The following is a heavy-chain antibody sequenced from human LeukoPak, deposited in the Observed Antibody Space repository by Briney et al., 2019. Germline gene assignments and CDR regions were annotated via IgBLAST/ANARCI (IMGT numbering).Heavy chain of an antibody. CDR2: ISYDGGNK. Sequence: GGSLRLSCVDSGFSFSSYVMHWVRQAPGKGLEGGALISYDGGNKYYADSVKGRFTISRDNSKHTLYLHMNSLRSEDSALYYCARGNWGSEDLFDYWGQGTLVTVSS. CDR1: GFSFSSYV. D-gene: IGHD7-27*01. V-gene: IGHV3-30*03. J-gene: IGHJ4*02. CDR3: ARGNWGSEDLFDY.